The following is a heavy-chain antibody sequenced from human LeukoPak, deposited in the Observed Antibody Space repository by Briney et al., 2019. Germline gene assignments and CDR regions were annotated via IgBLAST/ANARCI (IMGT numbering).Heavy chain of an antibody. D-gene: IGHD3-10*01. Sequence: GGSLRLSCAASGFTFSSYDMHWVRQATGKGLEWVSAIGTAGDTYHPGSVKGRFTISRENAKNSLYLQMNSLRAGDTAVYYCARGGRFGESDYWGQGTLVTVSS. V-gene: IGHV3-13*01. CDR2: IGTAGDT. J-gene: IGHJ4*02. CDR1: GFTFSSYD. CDR3: ARGGRFGESDY.